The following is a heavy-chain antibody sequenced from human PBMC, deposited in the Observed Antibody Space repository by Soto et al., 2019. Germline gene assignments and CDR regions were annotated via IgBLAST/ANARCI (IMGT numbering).Heavy chain of an antibody. D-gene: IGHD3-10*01. V-gene: IGHV1-8*01. Sequence: QVQLVQSGAEVKKPGASVKVSCKASGYTFTSYDINWVRQATGQGLEWMGWMNPNSGNTGYAQKFQDRVTMTRNTSISTAYMELSSLRSEDTAVYYCARSPRAQYYYYGMDVWGQGTTVTVSS. CDR1: GYTFTSYD. CDR2: MNPNSGNT. CDR3: ARSPRAQYYYYGMDV. J-gene: IGHJ6*02.